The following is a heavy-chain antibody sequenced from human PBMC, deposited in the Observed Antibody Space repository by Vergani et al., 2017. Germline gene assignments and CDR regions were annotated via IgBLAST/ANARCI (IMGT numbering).Heavy chain of an antibody. CDR3: ARPYYDFWSGYFSSPYYMDV. Sequence: QVQLVQSGAEVKKPGSSVKVSCKASGGTFSSYAISWVRQAPGQGLEWMGWINTNTGNPTYAQGFTGRFVFSLDTSVSTAYLQISSLKAEDTAVYYCARPYYDFWSGYFSSPYYMDVWGKGTTVTVSS. D-gene: IGHD3-3*01. CDR2: INTNTGNP. CDR1: GGTFSSYA. J-gene: IGHJ6*03. V-gene: IGHV7-4-1*02.